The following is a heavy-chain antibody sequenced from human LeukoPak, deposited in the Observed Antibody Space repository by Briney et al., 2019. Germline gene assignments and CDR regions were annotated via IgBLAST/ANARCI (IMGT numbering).Heavy chain of an antibody. J-gene: IGHJ4*02. Sequence: SLRLSCTASGFTFGDYAMTWVRQAPGKGLEGVGFIASETYGGTAEYAASVKGRFTISRDDSKSIAYLQMNSLKTEDTAVYYCTRDQTPYYWGQGTLVTVSS. CDR2: IASETYGGTA. CDR1: GFTFGDYA. V-gene: IGHV3-49*04. CDR3: TRDQTPYY.